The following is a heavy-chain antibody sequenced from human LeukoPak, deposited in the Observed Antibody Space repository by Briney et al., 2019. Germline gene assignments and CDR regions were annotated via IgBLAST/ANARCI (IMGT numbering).Heavy chain of an antibody. CDR3: ARDSHQIADYWYFDH. CDR1: GFTFSSYS. J-gene: IGHJ2*01. CDR2: ISSSSSYI. V-gene: IGHV3-21*01. Sequence: PGGSLRLSCAASGFTFSSYSMNWVRQAPGKGLEWVSSISSSSSYIYYADSVKGRFTISRDNAKNSLYLQMNSLRAEDTAVYYCARDSHQIADYWYFDHWGRGTLVTVSS.